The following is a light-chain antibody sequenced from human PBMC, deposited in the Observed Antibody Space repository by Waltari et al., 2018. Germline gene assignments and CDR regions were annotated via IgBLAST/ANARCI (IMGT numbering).Light chain of an antibody. CDR1: KLGGKF. CDR3: QAWDSNTVI. CDR2: QHN. V-gene: IGLV3-1*01. Sequence: SYELTQPPSVSVSPGQTASITCSGDKLGGKFASWYQLRAGQSPVLVISQHNQRPSGIPERFSAPYSGNTATLTISGTQAMDEADYYCQAWDSNTVIFGGGTKLSVL. J-gene: IGLJ2*01.